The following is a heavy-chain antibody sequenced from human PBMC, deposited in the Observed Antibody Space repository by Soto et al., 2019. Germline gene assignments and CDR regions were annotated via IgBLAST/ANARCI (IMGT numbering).Heavy chain of an antibody. V-gene: IGHV1-18*01. CDR1: GYTFTTYG. J-gene: IGHJ6*02. D-gene: IGHD3-16*01. CDR3: AREGEMPYYYYGLDV. CDR2: ISGYNGHT. Sequence: QVQLVQSGAEVRKPGASVKVSCKASGYTFTTYGISWVRQAPGQGLEWMGWISGYNGHTKYAQKFQGRVTMTTGTSTNTVYMDLRNLRSDDTAVYYCAREGEMPYYYYGLDVWGQGTTVNVSS.